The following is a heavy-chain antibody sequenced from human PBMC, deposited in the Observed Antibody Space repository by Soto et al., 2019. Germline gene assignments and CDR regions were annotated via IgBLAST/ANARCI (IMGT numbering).Heavy chain of an antibody. CDR2: IKSKTDGGTT. CDR1: GFTVSNAW. D-gene: IGHD5-12*01. J-gene: IGHJ4*02. V-gene: IGHV3-15*01. CDR3: TTDGYNERPSFDY. Sequence: GGSLRLSCAASGFTVSNAWMSWVRQAPGKGLEWVGRIKSKTDGGTTDYAAPVKGRFTISRDDSKNTQYLQMNSLKTEDTAVYYCTTDGYNERPSFDYWGQGTLVTVSS.